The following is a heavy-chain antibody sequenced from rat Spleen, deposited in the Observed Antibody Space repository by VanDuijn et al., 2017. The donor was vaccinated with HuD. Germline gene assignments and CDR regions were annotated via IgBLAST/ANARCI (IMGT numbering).Heavy chain of an antibody. J-gene: IGHJ2*01. CDR1: GFTFSDYY. V-gene: IGHV5-29*01. CDR3: ARRHYGYTDYFDC. CDR2: ISYDGSST. Sequence: EVQLVESDGGLVQPGRSLKLSCAASGFTFSDYYMAWVRQAPTKGLEWVATISYDGSSTYYRDSVKGRFTISRENAKSTLSLQMDSLRSEDTATYYCARRHYGYTDYFDCWGQGVMVTVSS. D-gene: IGHD1-9*01.